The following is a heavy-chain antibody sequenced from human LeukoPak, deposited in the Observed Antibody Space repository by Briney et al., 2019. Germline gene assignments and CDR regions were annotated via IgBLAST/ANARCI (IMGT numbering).Heavy chain of an antibody. CDR2: INPNSGDT. CDR1: GYTFRDYY. D-gene: IGHD1-26*01. Sequence: GASVKVSCRASGYTFRDYYMHWVRQAPGQGLEWMGWINPNSGDTLYAQKFQGSVSMTRDTSISTANIILSRLKPDDTAVYYCARGRRILVGDTNAGDFFDHWGQGTLVTVSS. J-gene: IGHJ4*02. V-gene: IGHV1-2*02. CDR3: ARGRRILVGDTNAGDFFDH.